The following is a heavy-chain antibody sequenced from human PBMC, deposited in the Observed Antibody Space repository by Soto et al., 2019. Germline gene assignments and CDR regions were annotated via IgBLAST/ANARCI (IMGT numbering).Heavy chain of an antibody. CDR3: AKDYRYCSSTSCYGPDDYYYGMDV. V-gene: IGHV3-30*18. CDR2: ISYDGSNK. J-gene: IGHJ6*02. D-gene: IGHD2-2*01. Sequence: SLRLSCAASGFTFSSYGMHWVRQAPGKGLEWVAVISYDGSNKYYADSVKGRFTISRDNSKNTLYLQMNSLRAEDTAVYYCAKDYRYCSSTSCYGPDDYYYGMDVWGQGTTVTVSS. CDR1: GFTFSSYG.